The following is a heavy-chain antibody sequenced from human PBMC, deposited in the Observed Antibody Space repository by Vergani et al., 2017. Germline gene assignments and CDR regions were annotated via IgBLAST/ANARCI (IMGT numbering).Heavy chain of an antibody. CDR3: AKDRGIAAAGLDY. V-gene: IGHV3-15*01. CDR1: GFTFSNAW. D-gene: IGHD6-13*01. J-gene: IGHJ4*02. Sequence: EVQLVESGGGLVKPGGSLRLSCAASGFTFSNAWMSWVRQAPGKGLEWVGRIKSKTDGGTTDYAAPVKGRFTISRDNSKNTLYLQMNSLRAEDTAVYYCAKDRGIAAAGLDYWGQGTLVTVSS. CDR2: IKSKTDGGTT.